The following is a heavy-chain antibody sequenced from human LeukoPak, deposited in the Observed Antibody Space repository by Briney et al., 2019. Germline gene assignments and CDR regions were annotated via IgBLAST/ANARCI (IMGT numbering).Heavy chain of an antibody. CDR2: ISSSSSYI. CDR3: ARDPGTYYYDSSGSIDY. Sequence: GGSLRLSCAASGFTFSSYSMNWVRQAPGKGLEWVSSISSSSSYIYYADSVKGRFTISRDNAENSLYLQMNSLRAEDTAVYYCARDPGTYYYDSSGSIDYWGQGTLVTVSS. CDR1: GFTFSSYS. D-gene: IGHD3-22*01. J-gene: IGHJ4*02. V-gene: IGHV3-21*01.